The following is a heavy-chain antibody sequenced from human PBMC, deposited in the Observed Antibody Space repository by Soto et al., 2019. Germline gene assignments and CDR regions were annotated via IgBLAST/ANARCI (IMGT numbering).Heavy chain of an antibody. Sequence: SEMLSLTCTVTAVSIITYYWSLIRQPPGQGLEWIGYIYYSGSTNYNPSLKSRVTISVDTSKNQFSLKLSSVTAADTALYYCARDMSITGTKSGFDIWGQGTMVTVSS. J-gene: IGHJ3*02. CDR1: AVSIITYY. CDR3: ARDMSITGTKSGFDI. D-gene: IGHD1-20*01. CDR2: IYYSGST. V-gene: IGHV4-59*01.